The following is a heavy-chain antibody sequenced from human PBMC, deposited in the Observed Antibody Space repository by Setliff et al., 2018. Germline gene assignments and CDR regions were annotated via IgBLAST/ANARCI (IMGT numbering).Heavy chain of an antibody. J-gene: IGHJ4*02. CDR3: VRDLHWGFDY. V-gene: IGHV3-48*01. D-gene: IGHD7-27*01. CDR1: GFTFSSYN. CDR2: IRNDGATT. Sequence: HPGGSLRLSCAASGFTFSSYNMDWVRQAPGKGLEWVSYIRNDGATTSYADSVKGRFTISRDNVKNSLFLQMNSLRAEDTAVYYCVRDLHWGFDYWGLGTLVTVSS.